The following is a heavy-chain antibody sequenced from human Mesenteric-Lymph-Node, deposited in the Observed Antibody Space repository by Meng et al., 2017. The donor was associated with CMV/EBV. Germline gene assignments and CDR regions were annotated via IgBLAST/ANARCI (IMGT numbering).Heavy chain of an antibody. CDR2: INPNGGAT. D-gene: IGHD4-17*01. CDR3: ARGMRGGDIGDYHYYGMDV. CDR1: AYTFTGYF. V-gene: IGHV1-2*02. J-gene: IGHJ6*02. Sequence: ASVKVSCKASAYTFTGYFMHWVRQAPGQGLEWMGWINPNGGATNYAQEFQGRVTMTRDTSISTAYMELSSLRSDDTAVYYCARGMRGGDIGDYHYYGMDVWGQGTTVTVSS.